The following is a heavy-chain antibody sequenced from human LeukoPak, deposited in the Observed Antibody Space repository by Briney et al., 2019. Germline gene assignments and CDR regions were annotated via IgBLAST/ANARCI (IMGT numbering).Heavy chain of an antibody. CDR1: GGSISSYY. Sequence: SETLSLTCTVSGGSISSYYWSWIRQPAGKGLEWIGRIYTSGSTNYNPSPKSRVTMSVDTSKNQFSLKLSSVTAADTAVYYCAKSTEVLRYFDWLLSPFDYWGQGTLVTVSS. V-gene: IGHV4-4*07. D-gene: IGHD3-9*01. CDR2: IYTSGST. CDR3: AKSTEVLRYFDWLLSPFDY. J-gene: IGHJ4*02.